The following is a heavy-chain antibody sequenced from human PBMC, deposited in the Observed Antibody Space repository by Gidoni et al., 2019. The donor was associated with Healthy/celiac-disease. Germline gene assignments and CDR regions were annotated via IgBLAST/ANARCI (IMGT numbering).Heavy chain of an antibody. Sequence: EVQLVQSGAEVKTPGESLRISCKGSRYSFTSYWISWVRQMPGKGMAWMGRIDPSDSYTNYSPSFQGHVTISADKSISTADLQWSSLKASDTAMYYCARTGVVVTAIPELTFDYWGQGTLVTVSS. CDR2: IDPSDSYT. CDR1: RYSFTSYW. CDR3: ARTGVVVTAIPELTFDY. D-gene: IGHD2-21*02. V-gene: IGHV5-10-1*03. J-gene: IGHJ4*02.